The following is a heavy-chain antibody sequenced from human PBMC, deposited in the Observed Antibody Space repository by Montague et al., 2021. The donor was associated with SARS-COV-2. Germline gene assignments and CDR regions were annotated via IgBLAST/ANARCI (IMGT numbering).Heavy chain of an antibody. CDR3: VRGQERSNWNYSDY. J-gene: IGHJ4*02. V-gene: IGHV4-4*07. Sequence: SETLSLTCTVSGGSISSYYWSWFRQSDGKGLGRIGRVYNSGSTSSNPYPTSRVTMSVDTSTNQFSLKLSSVAAADSDVYYCVRGQERSNWNYSDYWGQGTLVTVSS. CDR1: GGSISSYY. CDR2: VYNSGST. D-gene: IGHD1-20*01.